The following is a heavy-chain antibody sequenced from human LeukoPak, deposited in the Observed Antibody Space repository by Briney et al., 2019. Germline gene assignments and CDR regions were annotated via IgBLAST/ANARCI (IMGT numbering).Heavy chain of an antibody. V-gene: IGHV3-74*01. J-gene: IGHJ4*02. CDR1: GFTFSSYW. Sequence: GGSLRLSCAASGFTFSSYWMHWVRQAPGKGLVWVSRINSDGSSTSYADSVKGRFTISRDNSKNTLYLQMNSLRAEDTAVYYCAKRGVYKGNYDSSGYVDYWGQGTLVTVSS. CDR2: INSDGSST. CDR3: AKRGVYKGNYDSSGYVDY. D-gene: IGHD3-22*01.